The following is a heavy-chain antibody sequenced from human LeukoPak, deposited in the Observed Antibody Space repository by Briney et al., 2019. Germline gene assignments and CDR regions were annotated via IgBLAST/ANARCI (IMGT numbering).Heavy chain of an antibody. V-gene: IGHV4-38-2*02. CDR2: IFHNGNT. Sequence: SETLSLTCTVSGYSISSDYYWGWIRQPPGKGLEWIGNIFHNGNTYYKPSLKSRVTMSIDTSKKQFSLKLSSVTAADTAVYYCARLIAYNWFDPWGQGTLVTVSS. CDR1: GYSISSDYY. CDR3: ARLIAYNWFDP. D-gene: IGHD3-16*01. J-gene: IGHJ5*02.